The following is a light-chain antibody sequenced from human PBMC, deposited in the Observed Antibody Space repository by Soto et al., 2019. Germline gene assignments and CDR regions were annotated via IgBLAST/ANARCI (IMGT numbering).Light chain of an antibody. CDR3: SSYAGSNNFEV. V-gene: IGLV2-8*01. CDR1: SSDVGGYNY. Sequence: QPVLTQPPSASGAPRHSVTISCTGTSSDVGGYNYVSWYQQHPGKAPKLMIYEVSKRPSGVPDRFSGSKSGNMASLTVSGLQAEDEADYYCSSYAGSNNFEVFGTGTKVTVL. J-gene: IGLJ1*01. CDR2: EVS.